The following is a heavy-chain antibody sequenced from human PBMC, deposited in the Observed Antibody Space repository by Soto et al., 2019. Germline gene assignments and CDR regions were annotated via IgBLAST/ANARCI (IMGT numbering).Heavy chain of an antibody. D-gene: IGHD3-16*01. CDR1: GWSFSGYY. Sequence: SETLSLTCAVYGWSFSGYYWSWIRQPPGKGLEWIGEINHSGSTNYNPSLKSRVTISVDTSKNQFSLKLSSVTAADTAVYYCARVRRIMMTFGGVIGVTMDVWGKGNKVTVYS. J-gene: IGHJ6*03. V-gene: IGHV4-34*01. CDR2: INHSGST. CDR3: ARVRRIMMTFGGVIGVTMDV.